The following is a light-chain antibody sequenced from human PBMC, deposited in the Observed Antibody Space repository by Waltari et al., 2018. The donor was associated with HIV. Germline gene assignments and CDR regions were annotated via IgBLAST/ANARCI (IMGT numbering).Light chain of an antibody. CDR2: DVT. CDR1: SSDVGGYNY. J-gene: IGLJ1*01. CDR3: SSYAGSKGNV. V-gene: IGLV2-8*01. Sequence: QSALTQPPSASGSPGQSVTISCTGTSSDVGGYNYVSWYQHHPGKVPKLMIYDVTKRPSGVPDRCSGSKSGNTASLTVSGLQAEDEADYYCSSYAGSKGNVFGTGTKVTVL.